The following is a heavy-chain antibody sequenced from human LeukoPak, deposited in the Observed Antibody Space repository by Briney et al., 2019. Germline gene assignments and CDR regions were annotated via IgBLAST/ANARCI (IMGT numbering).Heavy chain of an antibody. CDR1: GFTFSSYA. CDR3: AKAYSSSWRYNWFDP. J-gene: IGHJ5*02. Sequence: PGGSLRLSCAASGFTFSSYAMSWVRQAPGKGLEWVSAISGSGGSTCYADSVKGRFTISRDNSKNTLYLQMNSLRAEDTAVYYCAKAYSSSWRYNWFDPWGQGTLVTVSS. CDR2: ISGSGGST. D-gene: IGHD6-13*01. V-gene: IGHV3-23*01.